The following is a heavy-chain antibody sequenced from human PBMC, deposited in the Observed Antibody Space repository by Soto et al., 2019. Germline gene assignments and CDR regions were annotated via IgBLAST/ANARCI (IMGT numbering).Heavy chain of an antibody. CDR1: GFTFSSYA. Sequence: EVQLLESGGGLVQPGGSLRLSCAASGFTFSSYAMSWVRQAPGKGLEWVSAISGSGGSKYYVVSVKGRFTISRDKSENILYLQMNGLRAEGAAVYYCPKDAPYPTFDFWGQGTLVTVLS. V-gene: IGHV3-23*01. CDR2: ISGSGGSK. J-gene: IGHJ4*02. CDR3: PKDAPYPTFDF.